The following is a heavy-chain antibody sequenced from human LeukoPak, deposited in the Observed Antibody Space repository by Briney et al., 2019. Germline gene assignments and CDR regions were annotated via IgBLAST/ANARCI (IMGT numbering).Heavy chain of an antibody. D-gene: IGHD1-20*01. J-gene: IGHJ5*02. CDR3: ARDPSRITGTGNWFDP. CDR1: GGSIRSYY. Sequence: PSETLSLTCTVSGGSIRSYYWSWIRQPPGKGLEWIGYIYYSGSTNYSPSLKSRVTISVDTSKNHFSLKLSSVTAADTAVYYCARDPSRITGTGNWFDPWGQGTLVTVSS. V-gene: IGHV4-59*12. CDR2: IYYSGST.